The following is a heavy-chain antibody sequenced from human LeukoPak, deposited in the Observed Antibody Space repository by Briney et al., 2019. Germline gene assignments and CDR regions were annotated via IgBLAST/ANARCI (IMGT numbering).Heavy chain of an antibody. CDR1: GGSIGTYY. J-gene: IGHJ6*03. D-gene: IGHD6-13*01. Sequence: SETLSLTCTVSGGSIGTYYWSWIRQPPGKGLEWIGYIYYNGYTDYNPSLKSRVTISLHTSKNQFSLKLSSVNAADTAVYYCARSTGYSSSWGFYYYYYMDVWGKGTTVTVSS. CDR3: ARSTGYSSSWGFYYYYYMDV. CDR2: IYYNGYT. V-gene: IGHV4-59*01.